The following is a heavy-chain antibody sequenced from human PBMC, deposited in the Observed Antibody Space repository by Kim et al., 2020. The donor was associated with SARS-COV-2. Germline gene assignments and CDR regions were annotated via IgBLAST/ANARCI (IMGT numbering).Heavy chain of an antibody. V-gene: IGHV3-30-3*01. D-gene: IGHD2-2*02. Sequence: GGSLRLSCAASGFTFSSYAMHWVRQAPGKGLEWVAVISYDGSNKYYADSVKGRFTISRDNSKNTLYLQMNSLRAEDTAVYYCASSVVPAARPDYWGQGTLVTVSS. CDR2: ISYDGSNK. CDR1: GFTFSSYA. J-gene: IGHJ4*02. CDR3: ASSVVPAARPDY.